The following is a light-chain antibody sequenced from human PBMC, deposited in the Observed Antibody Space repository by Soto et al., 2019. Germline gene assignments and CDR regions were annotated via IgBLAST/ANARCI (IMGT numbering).Light chain of an antibody. Sequence: DIQMTQSPSSLSASVGDRVTITCRASQGIINDVGWYQQKPGKAPKRLIYAASSLQSGVPSRFSCSGSGTEFTLTIISLQPEDFATYYCLQHNSYPITFGQGTRLEIK. V-gene: IGKV1-17*01. CDR1: QGIIND. CDR3: LQHNSYPIT. CDR2: AAS. J-gene: IGKJ5*01.